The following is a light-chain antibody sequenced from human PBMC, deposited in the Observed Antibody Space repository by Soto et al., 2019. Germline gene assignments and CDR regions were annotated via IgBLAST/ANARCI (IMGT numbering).Light chain of an antibody. CDR1: QGVSINY. J-gene: IGKJ5*01. V-gene: IGKV3-20*01. CDR2: GAS. CDR3: QQYGGSPIT. Sequence: EIVLTQSPGTLSLSPGERATLSCRASQGVSINYLAWYQQKPGQAPRLLIYGASSRATGIPDRFSGSGSGTDFTLTISRLEPHDSAVYFCQQYGGSPITFGQGTRLEIK.